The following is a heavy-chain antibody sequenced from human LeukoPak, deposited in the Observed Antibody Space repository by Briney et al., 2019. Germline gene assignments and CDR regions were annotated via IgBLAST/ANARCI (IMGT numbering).Heavy chain of an antibody. D-gene: IGHD5-18*01. CDR2: ITPIFGAA. CDR3: ARDDGLWAFDI. Sequence: SVKVSCKASGGTFSSYPFTWVRQAPGQGLEWMGEITPIFGAANYAQTFQGRVTITADKSTSTAYMELSSLRSEDTAVYYCARDDGLWAFDIWGQGTMVTVSS. V-gene: IGHV1-69*06. CDR1: GGTFSSYP. J-gene: IGHJ3*02.